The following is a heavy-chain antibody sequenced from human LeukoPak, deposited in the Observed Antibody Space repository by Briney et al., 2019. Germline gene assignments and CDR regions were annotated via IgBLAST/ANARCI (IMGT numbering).Heavy chain of an antibody. Sequence: GESLKISCKGSGYSFTSYWIGWVRQMPGKGLEWMGIIYPGDSDTRYSPSFQGQVTISADKSISTAYLQWSSLKASDTAMYYCARWIAYYGSGSFEFDYWGQETLVTVSS. D-gene: IGHD3-10*01. V-gene: IGHV5-51*03. CDR2: IYPGDSDT. J-gene: IGHJ4*02. CDR3: ARWIAYYGSGSFEFDY. CDR1: GYSFTSYW.